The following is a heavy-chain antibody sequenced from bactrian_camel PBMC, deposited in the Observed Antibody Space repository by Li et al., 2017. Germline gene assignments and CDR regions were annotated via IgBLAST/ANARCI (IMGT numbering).Heavy chain of an antibody. CDR1: GFTFSSYW. D-gene: IGHD6*01. Sequence: HVQLVESGGGLVQPGGSLRLSCAASGFTFSSYWMSWVRQAPGKGLEWVSSIYADGRATLYADSVKGRFTISRDDAKNTVTLQMNSLKSEDTALYYCATAYGGIYWFDFSYWGQGTQVTVS. CDR3: ATAYGGIYWFDFSY. V-gene: IGHV3S6*01. CDR2: IYADGRAT. J-gene: IGHJ6*01.